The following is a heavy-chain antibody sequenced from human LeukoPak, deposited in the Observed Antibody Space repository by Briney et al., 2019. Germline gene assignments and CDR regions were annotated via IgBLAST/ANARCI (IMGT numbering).Heavy chain of an antibody. CDR1: GFTFSSYW. CDR2: IKQDGSEI. Sequence: ASLRLSCAASGFTFSSYWMSWVRQAPGKGLEWVANIKQDGSEIYYVDSVKGRFTVSRDNAKNSLYLQMNSLRAEDTAVYYCARERVYYDSSGYYYQDYFDYWGQGTLVTVSS. CDR3: ARERVYYDSSGYYYQDYFDY. J-gene: IGHJ4*02. D-gene: IGHD3-22*01. V-gene: IGHV3-7*01.